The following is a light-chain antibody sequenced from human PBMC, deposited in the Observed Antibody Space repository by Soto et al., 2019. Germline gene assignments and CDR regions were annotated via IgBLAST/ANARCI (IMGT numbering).Light chain of an antibody. Sequence: QSVLTQPASMSGSPGQSITISCTGTSSDVGGYHYVSWYQHHPGKAPKLMIYDVSTRPSGVSTRFSGSKSGNTASLTISGLQAEDEADYYCHSYTSSTTYVFGTGTKVTVL. V-gene: IGLV2-14*03. CDR2: DVS. CDR3: HSYTSSTTYV. CDR1: SSDVGGYHY. J-gene: IGLJ1*01.